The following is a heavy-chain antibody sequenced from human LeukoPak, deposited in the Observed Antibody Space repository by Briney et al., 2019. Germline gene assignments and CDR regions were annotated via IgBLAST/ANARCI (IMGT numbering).Heavy chain of an antibody. Sequence: PVGSLRLSCAASGFTFSSYGMHWVRQAPGKGLEWVAVISYDGSNKYYADSVKGRFTISRDNSKNTLYLQMNSLRAEDTAVYYCASRPRAYYYDSSGPTLDEYFQHWGQGTLVTVSS. J-gene: IGHJ1*01. CDR3: ASRPRAYYYDSSGPTLDEYFQH. D-gene: IGHD3-22*01. CDR2: ISYDGSNK. V-gene: IGHV3-30*03. CDR1: GFTFSSYG.